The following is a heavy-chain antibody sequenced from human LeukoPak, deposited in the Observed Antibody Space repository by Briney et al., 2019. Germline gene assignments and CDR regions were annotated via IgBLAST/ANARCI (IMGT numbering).Heavy chain of an antibody. D-gene: IGHD1-26*01. Sequence: GGSLRLSCAASGFTVSSNYMSWVRQAPGKGLEWVSVIYSGGSTYYADSVKGQFTISRDNSKNTLYLQMNSLRAEDTAVYYCATASIVGAMDYWGQGTLVTVSS. V-gene: IGHV3-53*01. CDR1: GFTVSSNY. CDR2: IYSGGST. J-gene: IGHJ4*02. CDR3: ATASIVGAMDY.